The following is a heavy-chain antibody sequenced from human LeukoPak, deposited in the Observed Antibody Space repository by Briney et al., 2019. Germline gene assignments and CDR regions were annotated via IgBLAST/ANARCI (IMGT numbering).Heavy chain of an antibody. CDR1: GGAVNSYY. J-gene: IGHJ6*03. CDR2: IYISGSGST. CDR3: ARDKRVAVAGTYIYYYYMDV. Sequence: SETLSLTCNVSGGAVNSYYWSWIRQPAGKGLEWIGRIYISGSGSTNYNPSLKSRVTMSVDTSKNQFSLKLSSVTAADTAVYYCARDKRVAVAGTYIYYYYMDVWGNGTTVTISS. D-gene: IGHD6-19*01. V-gene: IGHV4-4*07.